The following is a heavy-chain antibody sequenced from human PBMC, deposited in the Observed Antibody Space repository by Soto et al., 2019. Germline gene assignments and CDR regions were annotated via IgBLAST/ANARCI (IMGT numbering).Heavy chain of an antibody. CDR1: GGSISSSNW. CDR2: IYHSGST. CDR3: VRDQSGSGGYYNWFDP. Sequence: PSETLSLTCAVSGGSISSSNWWSWVRQPPGKGLEWIGEIYHSGSTDYTPSLKSRGTISVDKSKNRFSLKLRSVTAADTAVYYCVRDQSGSGGYYNWFDPWGQGTLVT. D-gene: IGHD3-22*01. J-gene: IGHJ5*02. V-gene: IGHV4-4*02.